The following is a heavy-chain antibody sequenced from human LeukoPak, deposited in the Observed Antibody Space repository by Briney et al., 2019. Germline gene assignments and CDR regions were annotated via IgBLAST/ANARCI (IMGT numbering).Heavy chain of an antibody. Sequence: GGCLRLSCAASGFTFSSYGMHWVRQAPGKGLEWVAFIRYDGSNKYYADSVKGRFTIPRDNSKNTLYLQMNSLRAEDTAVYYCARDLAGSRDKWGQGTLVTVSS. J-gene: IGHJ4*02. CDR3: ARDLAGSRDK. D-gene: IGHD2-15*01. CDR2: IRYDGSNK. V-gene: IGHV3-30*02. CDR1: GFTFSSYG.